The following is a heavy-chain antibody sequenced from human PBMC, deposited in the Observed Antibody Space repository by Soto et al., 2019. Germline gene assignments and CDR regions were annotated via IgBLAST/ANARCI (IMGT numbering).Heavy chain of an antibody. CDR3: ARGVSSSAWYVLAY. D-gene: IGHD6-19*01. CDR2: ISAYNANT. V-gene: IGHV1-18*01. CDR1: GYTFTSYG. Sequence: PVKVSGKAFGYTFTSYGISWGRKAPGQGLEWMGGISAYNANTNYAQKFQGRVTMTTDTSTSTAYMELRSLRSDDTAVYYCARGVSSSAWYVLAYWRPGTLVPVSS. J-gene: IGHJ4*02.